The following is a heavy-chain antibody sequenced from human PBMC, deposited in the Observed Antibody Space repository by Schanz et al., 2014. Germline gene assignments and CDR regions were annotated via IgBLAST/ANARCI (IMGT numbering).Heavy chain of an antibody. CDR3: AKDQGSYGSGSYSYFDY. Sequence: EVQLLESGGGLVQPGGSLRLSCAGSGFTFSSYAMSWVRQAPGKGLEWVSAINGNGGITYYADSVKGRFTISRDNSNNTVYLQMNTLRAEDTAVYYCAKDQGSYGSGSYSYFDYWGQGTLATVSS. J-gene: IGHJ4*02. CDR1: GFTFSSYA. D-gene: IGHD3-10*01. V-gene: IGHV3-23*01. CDR2: INGNGGIT.